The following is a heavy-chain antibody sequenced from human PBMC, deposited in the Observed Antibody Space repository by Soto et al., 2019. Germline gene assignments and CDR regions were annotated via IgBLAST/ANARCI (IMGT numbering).Heavy chain of an antibody. Sequence: QVQLQESGPGLVRPSQTLYLSCTVSGGSIINSANHWSWIRQHPGECLEWIGYIYYSGGTYYSPSLKGRVTMSIDASKNQFSLKLSSGTAADTAVYYCAQGVRGVPNWFDPWGQGTLVTVSS. V-gene: IGHV4-31*03. J-gene: IGHJ5*02. D-gene: IGHD3-10*01. CDR1: GGSIINSANH. CDR3: AQGVRGVPNWFDP. CDR2: IYYSGGT.